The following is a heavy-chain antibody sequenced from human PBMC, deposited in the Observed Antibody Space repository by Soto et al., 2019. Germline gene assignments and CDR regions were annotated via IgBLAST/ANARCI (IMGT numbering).Heavy chain of an antibody. V-gene: IGHV3-23*01. CDR3: ARDMSGGTYNYYYGMDV. D-gene: IGHD1-26*01. CDR2: ISGSGSPT. CDR1: GFSFSSYA. Sequence: EVQLLESGGGLGQPGGSLRLSCAASGFSFSSYAMTWVRQAPGRGLEWVSAISGSGSPTYYADSVKGRFTISRDNSKNTLYLQMKSPRADDTVVYYCARDMSGGTYNYYYGMDVWGQGTTVTVFS. J-gene: IGHJ6*02.